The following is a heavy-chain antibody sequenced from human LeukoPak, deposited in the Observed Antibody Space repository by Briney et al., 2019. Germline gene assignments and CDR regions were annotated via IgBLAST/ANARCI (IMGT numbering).Heavy chain of an antibody. Sequence: SVKVSCKASGGTFNSYAISWVRQAPGQGLEWMGGIIPIFGTANYAQKFQGRVTITTDESTSTAYMELSSLRSEDTAVYYCARGLYSYYYMDVWGKGTTVTVSS. V-gene: IGHV1-69*05. CDR2: IIPIFGTA. CDR1: GGTFNSYA. CDR3: ARGLYSYYYMDV. D-gene: IGHD2-2*02. J-gene: IGHJ6*03.